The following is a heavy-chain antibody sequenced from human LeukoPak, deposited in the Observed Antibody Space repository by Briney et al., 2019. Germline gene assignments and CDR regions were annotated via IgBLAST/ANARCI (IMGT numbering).Heavy chain of an antibody. CDR1: GYTLTELS. Sequence: GASVKVSCKVSGYTLTELSMHWVRQAPGKGLEWMGGFDPEDGETIYAQKFQGRVTMTEDTSTDTAYMELSSLRSEDTAVYYCATANDMITFGGVIANVDWFDPWGQGTLVTVSS. V-gene: IGHV1-24*01. J-gene: IGHJ5*02. CDR3: ATANDMITFGGVIANVDWFDP. D-gene: IGHD3-16*02. CDR2: FDPEDGET.